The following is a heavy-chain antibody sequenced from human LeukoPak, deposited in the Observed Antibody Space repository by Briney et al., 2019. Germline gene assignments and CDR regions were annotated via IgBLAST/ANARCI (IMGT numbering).Heavy chain of an antibody. V-gene: IGHV3-23*01. J-gene: IGHJ6*02. CDR2: IPGSGGAT. Sequence: GGSLRLSCAASGFTFSSYAIRWVRQAPVTGLEWVSSIPGSGGATYYADSVRGRFSISRDSSKNTVYLQMNSLRDEDTAVYYCARARPWDSSRSYYFGMDVWGHGTTVTVSS. CDR1: GFTFSSYA. CDR3: ARARPWDSSRSYYFGMDV. D-gene: IGHD3-22*01.